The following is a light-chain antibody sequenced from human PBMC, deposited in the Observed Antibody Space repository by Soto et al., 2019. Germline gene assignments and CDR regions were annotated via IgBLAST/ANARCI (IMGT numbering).Light chain of an antibody. CDR3: QQYYSSTVT. J-gene: IGKJ4*01. CDR1: QTIDTY. CDR2: AAS. V-gene: IGKV1-39*01. Sequence: DIQMTQGPSCRPASVGDRVPIPCQASQTIDTYLNWYQQKPGKAPNLLIYAASSLPSGVPSRFSGSGAGTDCTLTISSLQHEDVATYCCQQYYSSTVTFGGGTKVDI.